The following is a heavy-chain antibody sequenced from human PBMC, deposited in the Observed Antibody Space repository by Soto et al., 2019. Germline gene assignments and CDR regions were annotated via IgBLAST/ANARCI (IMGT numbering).Heavy chain of an antibody. D-gene: IGHD3-10*01. CDR3: VRDGGYYGAGSYFDP. J-gene: IGHJ5*02. CDR1: GFTFSSYG. V-gene: IGHV3-33*01. Sequence: QVQLVESGGGVVQPGRSLRLCCAASGFTFSSYGMHWVRQAPGEGLEWVAVIWYDGSNKYYADSVKGRFTISRDNSKNTLCLVMNSLRAEDTAVYYCVRDGGYYGAGSYFDPWGQGSLVTVSS. CDR2: IWYDGSNK.